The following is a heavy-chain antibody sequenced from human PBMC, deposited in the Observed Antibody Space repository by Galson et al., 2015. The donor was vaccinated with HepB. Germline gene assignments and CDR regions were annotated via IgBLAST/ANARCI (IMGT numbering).Heavy chain of an antibody. CDR2: INSDGSST. V-gene: IGHV3-74*01. CDR3: ARLFAYDSSGLALDY. J-gene: IGHJ4*02. CDR1: GFTFSSYW. D-gene: IGHD3-22*01. Sequence: SLRLSCAASGFTFSSYWMHWVRQAPGKGLVWVSRINSDGSSTSYADSVKGRFTISRDNAKNTLYLQMNSLRAEDTAVYYCARLFAYDSSGLALDYWGQGTLVTVSS.